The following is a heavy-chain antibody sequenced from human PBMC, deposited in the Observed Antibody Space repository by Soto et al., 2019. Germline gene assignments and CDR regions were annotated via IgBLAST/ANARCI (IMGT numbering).Heavy chain of an antibody. Sequence: QVQLVQSGAEVKKPGSSVKVSCKASRGTFSSYAISWVRQAPGQGLEWMGGIIPIFGTANYAQKFQGRVTITADESTSTAYMELSSLRSEDTAVYYCARGDTESLYYYYGMDVWGQGTTVTVSS. D-gene: IGHD5-18*01. CDR3: ARGDTESLYYYYGMDV. V-gene: IGHV1-69*12. CDR2: IIPIFGTA. J-gene: IGHJ6*02. CDR1: RGTFSSYA.